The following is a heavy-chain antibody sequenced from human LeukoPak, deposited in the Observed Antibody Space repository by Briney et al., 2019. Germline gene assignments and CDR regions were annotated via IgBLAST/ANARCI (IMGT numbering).Heavy chain of an antibody. J-gene: IGHJ4*02. CDR1: GGSFGNYA. Sequence: ASVKVSCKASGGSFGNYAITWVRQAPGQGLEWMGGIIPIFGEPNYAQKFQGRVTIAADISTSTAYMELSSLRSEDTAVYYCARDPKQLGQSFDYWGQGTLVTVSS. V-gene: IGHV1-69*06. CDR3: ARDPKQLGQSFDY. D-gene: IGHD6-13*01. CDR2: IIPIFGEP.